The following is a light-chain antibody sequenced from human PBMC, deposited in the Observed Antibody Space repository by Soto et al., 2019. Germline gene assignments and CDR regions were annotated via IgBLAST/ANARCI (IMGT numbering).Light chain of an antibody. J-gene: IGKJ1*01. Sequence: EIVMTQSPTTLSVSAGERVTLSYRTSQSIGTNLAWYQQKLGQAPRLLIYGASTRAPGIPPRFSGSGSGTEFTLTISSLQSEDFAVYYCHQYNNWPPWTFGQGTRVEIK. V-gene: IGKV3-15*01. CDR3: HQYNNWPPWT. CDR2: GAS. CDR1: QSIGTN.